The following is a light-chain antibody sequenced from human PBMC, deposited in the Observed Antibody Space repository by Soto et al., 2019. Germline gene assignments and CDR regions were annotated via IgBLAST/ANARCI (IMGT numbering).Light chain of an antibody. V-gene: IGKV3-20*01. J-gene: IGKJ3*01. CDR1: ESISSSF. CDR3: QHYGSSPFT. Sequence: EIVLTQSPGTLSLSPGERATLSCRASESISSSFLAWFQQKRGQAPRLLIYGASSRATGIPHRFSGSGSGHDFTLPISRLAPEDFEVYYCQHYGSSPFTFGPGTKVDIK. CDR2: GAS.